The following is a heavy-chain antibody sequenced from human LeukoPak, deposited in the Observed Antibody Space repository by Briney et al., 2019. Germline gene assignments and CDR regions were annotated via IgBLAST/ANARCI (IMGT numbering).Heavy chain of an antibody. CDR1: GFDFNTYA. J-gene: IGHJ6*02. CDR3: ATLTPLIKGVDV. CDR2: ISGSGGAT. V-gene: IGHV3-23*01. Sequence: PGGSLRLSCAASGFDFNTYAMTWARQAAGKGLEWVSSISGSGGATYHADSVKGRLTISRDNSKNTLFLQMNSLRAGDTAVYYCATLTPLIKGVDVWGRGTTVTVSS.